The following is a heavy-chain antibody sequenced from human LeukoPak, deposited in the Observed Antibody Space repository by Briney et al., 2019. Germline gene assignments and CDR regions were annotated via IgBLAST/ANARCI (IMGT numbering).Heavy chain of an antibody. D-gene: IGHD6-13*01. Sequence: PSETLSLTCAVYGGSFSGYYWSWIRQPPGKGLEWIGEINHSGSTNYNPSLKSRVTISVDTSKNQFSLKLSSVTAADTAVYYCARGRYSSNYYYYYNMDVWGKGTTVTVSS. CDR2: INHSGST. V-gene: IGHV4-34*01. CDR3: ARGRYSSNYYYYYNMDV. J-gene: IGHJ6*03. CDR1: GGSFSGYY.